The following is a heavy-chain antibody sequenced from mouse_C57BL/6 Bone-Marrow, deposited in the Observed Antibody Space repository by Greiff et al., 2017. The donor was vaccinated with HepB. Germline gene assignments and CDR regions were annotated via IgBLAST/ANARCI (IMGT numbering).Heavy chain of an antibody. Sequence: QVQLQQSGPGLVQPSQSLSITCTVSGFSLTSYGVHWVRQSPGTGLEWLGVIWSGGSTDYNAAFISRLSISKDNSKSQVFFKMNSLQADDTAIYYCARGRIWVDYWGQGTTLTVSS. V-gene: IGHV2-2*01. J-gene: IGHJ2*01. CDR1: GFSLTSYG. CDR2: IWSGGST. CDR3: ARGRIWVDY. D-gene: IGHD4-1*01.